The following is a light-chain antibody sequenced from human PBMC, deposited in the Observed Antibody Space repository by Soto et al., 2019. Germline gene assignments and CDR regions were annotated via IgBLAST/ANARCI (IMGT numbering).Light chain of an antibody. CDR2: LGS. CDR1: QSLLHSNGYNY. J-gene: IGKJ4*01. Sequence: PVCPVEPASISCRSSQSLLHSNGYNYLDWYLQKPGQSPQLLIYLGSNRASGVPDRFSGSGSGTDFTLKISRVEAEDVGVYYCMQALQTPRTFGGGTKVDI. V-gene: IGKV2-28*01. CDR3: MQALQTPRT.